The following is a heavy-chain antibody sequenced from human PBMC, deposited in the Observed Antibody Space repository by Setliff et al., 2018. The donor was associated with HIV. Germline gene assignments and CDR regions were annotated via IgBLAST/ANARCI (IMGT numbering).Heavy chain of an antibody. Sequence: VASVKVSCKASGYTFTSYYMHWLRQAPGQGLEWMGVIKPSGGWTSYARNFQDRVTMTRDTSTSTVYMELSSLRSEDTAVYYCARVRYCSGGSCYGGEYWFDPWGQGTLVTVSS. CDR1: GYTFTSYY. CDR2: IKPSGGWT. D-gene: IGHD2-15*01. J-gene: IGHJ5*02. V-gene: IGHV1-46*01. CDR3: ARVRYCSGGSCYGGEYWFDP.